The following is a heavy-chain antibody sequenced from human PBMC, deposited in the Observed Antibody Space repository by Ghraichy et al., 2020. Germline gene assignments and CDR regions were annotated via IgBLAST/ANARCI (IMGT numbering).Heavy chain of an antibody. D-gene: IGHD2-15*01. J-gene: IGHJ5*02. CDR3: ARDQIGFGVVVAAIFDP. V-gene: IGHV4-38-2*02. Sequence: SETLSLTCAVSGYSISSGYYWGWIRQPPGKGLEWIGSIYHSGSTYYNPSLKSRVTISVDTSKNQFSLKLSSVTAADTAVYYCARDQIGFGVVVAAIFDPWGQGTLVTVSS. CDR2: IYHSGST. CDR1: GYSISSGYY.